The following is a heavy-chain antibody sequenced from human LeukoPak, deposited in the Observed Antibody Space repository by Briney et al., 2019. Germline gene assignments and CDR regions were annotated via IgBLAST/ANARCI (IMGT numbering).Heavy chain of an antibody. D-gene: IGHD3-10*01. J-gene: IGHJ5*02. V-gene: IGHV3-53*05. CDR3: ARDRAGRRSSWVEFDL. CDR2: IYDDGGT. Sequence: GGSLRLSCTVSGFTVTSTHMDWVRQAPGKGPEWVALIYDDGGTVYADSVKGRFTISRDNSKNMVYLQMNSLRPEDSAVYYCARDRAGRRSSWVEFDLWGQGTLVTVSS. CDR1: GFTVTSTH.